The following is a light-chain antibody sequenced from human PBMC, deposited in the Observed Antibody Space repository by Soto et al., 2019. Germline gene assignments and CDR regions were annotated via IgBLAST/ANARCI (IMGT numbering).Light chain of an antibody. CDR3: QQYNNWPPLT. CDR2: AAS. CDR1: QSVSNN. Sequence: IVMTQSPATLSVSPGERVTLSCRASQSVSNNLAWYKQKPGQAPRLLIYAASTRATGLPARFSGRGSGTQLPLTISSLQSEDFAVYYCQQYNNWPPLTFGGGTKVEIK. V-gene: IGKV3-15*01. J-gene: IGKJ4*01.